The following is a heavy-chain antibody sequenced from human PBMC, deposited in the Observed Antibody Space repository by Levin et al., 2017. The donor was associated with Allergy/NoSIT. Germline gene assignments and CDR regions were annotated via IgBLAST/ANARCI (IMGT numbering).Heavy chain of an antibody. Sequence: GESLRLSCAVSGFTFSSYWMTWVRQAPEKGLEWVANIKQDGSEKFYVDSVKGRFTISRDNAKNSLYLQMNSLRAEDSSVYYCARESGYCSGGSCYFWFDPWGQGTLVTVSS. CDR1: GFTFSSYW. CDR3: ARESGYCSGGSCYFWFDP. CDR2: IKQDGSEK. J-gene: IGHJ5*02. V-gene: IGHV3-7*01. D-gene: IGHD2-15*01.